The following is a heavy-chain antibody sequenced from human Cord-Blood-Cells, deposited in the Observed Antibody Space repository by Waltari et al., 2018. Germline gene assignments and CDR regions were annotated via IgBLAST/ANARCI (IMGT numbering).Heavy chain of an antibody. J-gene: IGHJ4*02. CDR2: IYYRGGT. V-gene: IGHV4-39*01. D-gene: IGHD4-17*01. CDR1: GGSISSSSYY. CDR3: ARRPTVTTAGGFDY. Sequence: QLQLQESGPGLVKPSETLSLTCTVSGGSISSSSYYWGWIRQPPGKGLEWIGCIYYRGGTYYTPSLRSGVAISVDTSKNQFSLRLSSVTAADTAVYYCARRPTVTTAGGFDYWGQGTLVTVSS.